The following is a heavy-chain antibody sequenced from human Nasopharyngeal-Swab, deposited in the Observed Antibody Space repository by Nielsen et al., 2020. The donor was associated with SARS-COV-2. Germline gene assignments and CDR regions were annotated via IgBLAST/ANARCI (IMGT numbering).Heavy chain of an antibody. CDR2: IIPILGIA. CDR3: ARGDTWVTVVTRRAFDI. J-gene: IGHJ3*02. Sequence: SVKVSCKASGGTFSSYAISWVRQAPGQGLEWMGRIIPILGIANYAQKFQGRVTITADKSMSTAYMELSSLRSEDTAVYYCARGDTWVTVVTRRAFDIWGQGTMVTVSS. CDR1: GGTFSSYA. V-gene: IGHV1-69*04. D-gene: IGHD4-23*01.